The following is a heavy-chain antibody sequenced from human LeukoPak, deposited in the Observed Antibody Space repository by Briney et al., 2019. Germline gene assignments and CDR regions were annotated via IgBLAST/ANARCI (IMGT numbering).Heavy chain of an antibody. Sequence: SETLSLTCTVSGGSISSGDYYWSWIRQPPGKGLEWIGYIYYSGSTYYNPSLKSRVTISVDTSKNQFSLKLSSVTAADTAVYYCARYNWNDAREGFDPWGQGTLVTVSS. J-gene: IGHJ5*02. CDR2: IYYSGST. D-gene: IGHD1-1*01. CDR3: ARYNWNDAREGFDP. CDR1: GGSISSGDYY. V-gene: IGHV4-30-4*01.